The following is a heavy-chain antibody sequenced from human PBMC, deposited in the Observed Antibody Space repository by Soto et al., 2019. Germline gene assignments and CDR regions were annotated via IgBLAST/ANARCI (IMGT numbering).Heavy chain of an antibody. J-gene: IGHJ6*02. CDR2: IKSKTDGGTT. Sequence: GSLRLSCAASGFTFSNAWMSWVRQAPGKGLEWVGRIKSKTDGGTTDYAAPVKGRFTISRDDSKNTLYLQMNSLKTEDTAVYYCTTDPLMNYYGMDVWGQGTTVTVSS. D-gene: IGHD2-8*01. V-gene: IGHV3-15*01. CDR3: TTDPLMNYYGMDV. CDR1: GFTFSNAW.